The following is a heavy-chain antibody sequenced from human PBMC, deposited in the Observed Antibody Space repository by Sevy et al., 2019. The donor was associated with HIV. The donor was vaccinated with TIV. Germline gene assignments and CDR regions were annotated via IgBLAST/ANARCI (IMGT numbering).Heavy chain of an antibody. Sequence: GGSLRLSCAASGFTFSSYGMHWVRQAPGKGLEWVAVMSYDGSNKYYADSVKGRFTISRDNSKNTLYLQMNSLRAEDTAVYYCAKDRGITMVRGGGMDVWGQGTTVTVSS. V-gene: IGHV3-30*18. D-gene: IGHD3-10*01. CDR1: GFTFSSYG. J-gene: IGHJ6*02. CDR3: AKDRGITMVRGGGMDV. CDR2: MSYDGSNK.